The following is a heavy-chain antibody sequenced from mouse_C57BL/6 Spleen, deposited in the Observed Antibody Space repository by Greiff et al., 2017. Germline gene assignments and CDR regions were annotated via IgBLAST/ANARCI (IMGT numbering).Heavy chain of an antibody. CDR2: INPNNGGT. Sequence: EVQRVESGPELVKPGASVKMSCKASGYTFTDYNMHWVKQSHGKSLEWIGYINPNNGGTSYNQKFKGKATLTVNKSSSTAYMELRSLTSEDSAVYYCAGGILPFAYWGQGTLVTVSA. V-gene: IGHV1-22*01. CDR3: AGGILPFAY. J-gene: IGHJ3*01. CDR1: GYTFTDYN.